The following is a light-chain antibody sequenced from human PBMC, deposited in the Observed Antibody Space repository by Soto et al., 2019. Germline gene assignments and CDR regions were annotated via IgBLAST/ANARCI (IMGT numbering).Light chain of an antibody. CDR1: QDISNY. V-gene: IGKV1-27*01. CDR3: QKYDSLPFT. Sequence: DIQMTQSPSSLSASVGDSVTITCRASQDISNYLAWFQQRPGKLPKLLIYAASTLESGVPSRFSGGRSGTDFTLSISSLQPEDVATFYCQKYDSLPFTFGPGTKVDI. CDR2: AAS. J-gene: IGKJ3*01.